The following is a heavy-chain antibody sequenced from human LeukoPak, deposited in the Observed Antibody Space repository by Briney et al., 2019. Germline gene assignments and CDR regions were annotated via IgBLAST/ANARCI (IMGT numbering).Heavy chain of an antibody. D-gene: IGHD1-26*01. Sequence: GGSLRLSCAASGFTFSSYAMNWVRQAPGEGPEWVSAVRGSDAGTSYADSVKGRFTISRDNSKNTLYLQMNSLRAEDTAVYYCAKNRGGSYYSGSDYWGQGTLVTASS. CDR1: GFTFSSYA. V-gene: IGHV3-23*01. CDR3: AKNRGGSYYSGSDY. CDR2: VRGSDAGT. J-gene: IGHJ4*02.